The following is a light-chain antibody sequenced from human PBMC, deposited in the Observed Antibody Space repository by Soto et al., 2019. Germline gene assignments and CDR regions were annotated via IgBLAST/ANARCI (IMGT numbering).Light chain of an antibody. Sequence: QSALTQPASVSGSPGQSITISCTGTNSDVGAYNYVSWYQQHPGKAPKLMIYEVSNRPSGVSNRFSGSKSDNTASLTISGLQAEDEADYYCSSYTSNSILVVFGGGTKLTVL. V-gene: IGLV2-14*01. CDR3: SSYTSNSILVV. J-gene: IGLJ2*01. CDR1: NSDVGAYNY. CDR2: EVS.